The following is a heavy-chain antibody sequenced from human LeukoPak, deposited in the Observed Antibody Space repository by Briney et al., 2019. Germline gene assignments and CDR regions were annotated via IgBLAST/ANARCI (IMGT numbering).Heavy chain of an antibody. J-gene: IGHJ4*02. Sequence: ASVKVSCKASGYTFTNYAIHWVRQAPGQRLEWMGWINAGNGNTRYSQEFQGRVTITRDTSASTAYMELSRLRSDDMAVYYCARGPGGYYYDTSGPIDYWGQGTLVTVSS. CDR3: ARGPGGYYYDTSGPIDY. CDR2: INAGNGNT. D-gene: IGHD3-22*01. CDR1: GYTFTNYA. V-gene: IGHV1-3*03.